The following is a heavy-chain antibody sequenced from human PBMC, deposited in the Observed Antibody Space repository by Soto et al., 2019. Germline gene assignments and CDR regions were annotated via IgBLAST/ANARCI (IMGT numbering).Heavy chain of an antibody. CDR3: AKDPVWMAGAGSTFAN. Sequence: EVQLLESGGGLVQPGGSLRLSCAASGFTFRTSAMSWVRQAPGKGLEWVSAINFSGTSTYYADSVKGRFTISRDNSKNTLYLQMNSLRAEDTAVYYCAKDPVWMAGAGSTFANWGQGTLVTVSS. CDR2: INFSGTST. J-gene: IGHJ4*02. V-gene: IGHV3-23*01. CDR1: GFTFRTSA. D-gene: IGHD6-19*01.